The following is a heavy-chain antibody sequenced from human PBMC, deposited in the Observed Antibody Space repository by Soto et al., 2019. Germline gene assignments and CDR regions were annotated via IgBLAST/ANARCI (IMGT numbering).Heavy chain of an antibody. J-gene: IGHJ4*02. Sequence: PSETLSLTCFVSGGSISNSDYYWGWIRQPPGKGLEWIGTIYYNGNTFYNPSLKSRITMSVDTSQNQFSLKLSSVTAADTAVYYCASAGGLGAVAADYWGQGTLVTVSS. CDR3: ASAGGLGAVAADY. CDR1: GGSISNSDYY. D-gene: IGHD6-19*01. V-gene: IGHV4-39*07. CDR2: IYYNGNT.